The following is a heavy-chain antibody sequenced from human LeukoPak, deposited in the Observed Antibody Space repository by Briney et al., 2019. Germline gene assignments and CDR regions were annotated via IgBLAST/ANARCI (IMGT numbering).Heavy chain of an antibody. V-gene: IGHV1-2*02. Sequence: ASVKVSCMASGYTFTGYYMHWVRQAPGQGLEWMGWINPNSGGTNYAQKFQGRVTMTRDTSISTAYMELSRLRSDGTAVYYCARAQWELLFYYFDYWGQGTLVTVSS. J-gene: IGHJ4*02. D-gene: IGHD1-26*01. CDR1: GYTFTGYY. CDR2: INPNSGGT. CDR3: ARAQWELLFYYFDY.